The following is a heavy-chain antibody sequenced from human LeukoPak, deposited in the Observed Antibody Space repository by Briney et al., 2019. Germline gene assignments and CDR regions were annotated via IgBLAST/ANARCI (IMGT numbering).Heavy chain of an antibody. J-gene: IGHJ4*02. CDR2: INDSGST. V-gene: IGHV4-34*01. CDR3: ARGLSLRMLRFLEWRD. CDR1: GGSFSGYY. Sequence: NPSETLSLTCAVYGGSFSGYYWSWIRQPPGKGLEWIGEINDSGSTNYNPSLKSRVTISVDTSENQFSLKLSSVTAADTAVYYCARGLSLRMLRFLEWRDWGQGTLVTVSS. D-gene: IGHD3-3*01.